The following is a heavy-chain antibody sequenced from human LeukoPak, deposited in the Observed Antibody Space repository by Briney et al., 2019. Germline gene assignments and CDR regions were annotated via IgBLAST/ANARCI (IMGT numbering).Heavy chain of an antibody. D-gene: IGHD3-22*01. CDR1: GFTFSSYA. CDR2: IKQDGSEK. J-gene: IGHJ4*02. V-gene: IGHV3-7*01. CDR3: AKYSSGYYYDY. Sequence: GGSLRLSCAASGFTFSSYAMSWVRQAPGKGLEWVANIKQDGSEKYYVDSVKGRFTISRDNAKNSLYLQMNSLRAEDTAVYYCAKYSSGYYYDYWGQGTLVTVSS.